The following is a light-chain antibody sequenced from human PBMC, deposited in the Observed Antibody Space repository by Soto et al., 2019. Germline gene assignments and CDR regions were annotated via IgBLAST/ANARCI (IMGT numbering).Light chain of an antibody. CDR1: SSDVGSYNL. Sequence: QSALTQPASVSGSPGPSITISCTGTSSDVGSYNLVSWYQQHPGKAPKLMIYEGSKRPSGVSNRFSGSKSGNTASLTISGLQAEDEADYYCCSYAGSSTSVFGGGTKVTVL. CDR2: EGS. CDR3: CSYAGSSTSV. V-gene: IGLV2-23*01. J-gene: IGLJ2*01.